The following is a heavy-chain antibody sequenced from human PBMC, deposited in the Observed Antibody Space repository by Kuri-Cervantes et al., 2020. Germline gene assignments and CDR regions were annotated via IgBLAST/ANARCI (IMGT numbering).Heavy chain of an antibody. CDR1: GYTFTSYY. J-gene: IGHJ4*02. CDR2: INPSGGST. Sequence: AAVKVSCKASGYTFTSYYMHWVRQAPGQGLEWMGIINPSGGSTSYAQKFQGRVTMTRDTSTSTVYMELSSLRSEDTAVYYCARDGYCSSTSCYTAHFDYWGQGTLVTVSS. D-gene: IGHD2-2*02. V-gene: IGHV1-46*01. CDR3: ARDGYCSSTSCYTAHFDY.